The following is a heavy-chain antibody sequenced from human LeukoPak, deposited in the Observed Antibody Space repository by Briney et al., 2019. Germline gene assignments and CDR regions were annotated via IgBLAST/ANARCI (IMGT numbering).Heavy chain of an antibody. CDR1: GGSISTYY. J-gene: IGHJ5*02. D-gene: IGHD3-3*01. CDR2: IYYSGTT. Sequence: SETLSLTCTVSGGSISTYYWNWIRQPPGKGLEWIGYIYYSGTTNYNPSLKSRVSMSVDASKNQFSLKLSSVTAADTAVYYCASSLDFWFDPWGQGTLVTVSS. V-gene: IGHV4-59*12. CDR3: ASSLDFWFDP.